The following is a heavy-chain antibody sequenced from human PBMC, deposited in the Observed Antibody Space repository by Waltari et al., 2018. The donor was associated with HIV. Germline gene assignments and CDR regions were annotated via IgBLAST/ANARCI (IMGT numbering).Heavy chain of an antibody. J-gene: IGHJ4*02. Sequence: EVRLVESGGGLVQPGGSLRLSCAASGFTFSSSWITWVRQAPGKGLEWVANIKEDGSEIHYVDSVKGRFTISRDNAKNSLYLQINSLRAEDTAVYYCARRQQLTDWGQGTLVTVSS. CDR3: ARRQQLTD. V-gene: IGHV3-7*01. D-gene: IGHD6-13*01. CDR2: IKEDGSEI. CDR1: GFTFSSSW.